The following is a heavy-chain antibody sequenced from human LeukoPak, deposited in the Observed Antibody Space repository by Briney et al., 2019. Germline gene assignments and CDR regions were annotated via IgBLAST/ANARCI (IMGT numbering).Heavy chain of an antibody. CDR2: INSDGSST. D-gene: IGHD2-2*01. V-gene: IGHV3-74*01. J-gene: IGHJ4*02. Sequence: PGGSLRLSCAASGFTFSSYWMHWVRQAPGKGLVWVSRINSDGSSTSYADSVKGRFTISRDNAKNTLYLQMNSLRAEDTAVYFCAREQSPIVVVPAAIYYWGQGTLVTVSS. CDR3: AREQSPIVVVPAAIYY. CDR1: GFTFSSYW.